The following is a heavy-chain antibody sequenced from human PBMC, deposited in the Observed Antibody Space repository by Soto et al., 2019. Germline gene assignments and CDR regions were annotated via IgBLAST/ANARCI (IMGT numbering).Heavy chain of an antibody. Sequence: SETLSLTYTVSGGSISSYYWSWIRQPPGKGLEWIGYIYYSGSTNYNPSPKSRVTISVDTSKNQFSLKLSSVTAADTAVYYCARDAPYSSGSLDYWGQGTLVTVSS. V-gene: IGHV4-59*01. CDR2: IYYSGST. J-gene: IGHJ4*02. CDR3: ARDAPYSSGSLDY. D-gene: IGHD6-19*01. CDR1: GGSISSYY.